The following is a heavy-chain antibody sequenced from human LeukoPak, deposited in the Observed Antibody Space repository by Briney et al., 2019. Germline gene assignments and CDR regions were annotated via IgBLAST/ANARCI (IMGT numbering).Heavy chain of an antibody. CDR1: GFSFSDYY. D-gene: IGHD3-22*01. J-gene: IGHJ3*02. CDR2: ITSSGTTI. Sequence: PGGSLRLSCAASGFSFSDYYMSWVRQAPGKGLEWVSFITSSGTTIYYADSVRGRFTMSRDNAKNSLSLQMNRLRGEDTAVYYCARDASTYYYDSSGNFDIWGQGTMVTVSS. CDR3: ARDASTYYYDSSGNFDI. V-gene: IGHV3-11*04.